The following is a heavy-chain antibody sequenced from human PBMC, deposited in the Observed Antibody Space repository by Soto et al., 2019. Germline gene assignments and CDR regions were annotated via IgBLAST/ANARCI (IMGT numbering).Heavy chain of an antibody. J-gene: IGHJ4*02. Sequence: GGSLRLSCAASGFTFSSYSMNWVRQAPGKGLEWVSYISSSSSTIYYADSVKGRFTISRDNAKNSLYLQMDSLRDEDTAVYYCAARIAAARGPLQYWGQGTLVTVSS. D-gene: IGHD6-13*01. CDR1: GFTFSSYS. CDR2: ISSSSSTI. CDR3: AARIAAARGPLQY. V-gene: IGHV3-48*02.